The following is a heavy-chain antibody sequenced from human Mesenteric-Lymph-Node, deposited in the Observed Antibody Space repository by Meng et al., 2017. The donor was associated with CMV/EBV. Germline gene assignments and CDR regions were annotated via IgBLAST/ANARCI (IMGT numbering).Heavy chain of an antibody. CDR3: TTSRH. J-gene: IGHJ4*02. V-gene: IGHV3-15*01. CDR2: IKSKTDSGTT. CDR1: GFTFSNAW. Sequence: GGSLRLSCAASGFTFSNAWMSWVRQAPGKGLEWVGRIKSKTDSGTTDYAAPVKGRLTISRDDSKTTLFLQMDSLKTEDTAVYYCTTSRHWGQGTLVTVSS.